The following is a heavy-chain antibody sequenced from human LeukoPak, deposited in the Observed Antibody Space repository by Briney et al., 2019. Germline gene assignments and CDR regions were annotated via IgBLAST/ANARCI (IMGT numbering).Heavy chain of an antibody. Sequence: ASVKVSCKASGYTFTSYYIHWVRQAPGQGLEWMGIINPSGGSTSYAQKFQGRVTMTRDMSTSTVYMELSSLRSEDTAVYYCARVAEKSSSGWYSYYFDYWGQGTLVTVSS. CDR3: ARVAEKSSSGWYSYYFDY. D-gene: IGHD6-19*01. V-gene: IGHV1-46*01. CDR2: INPSGGST. J-gene: IGHJ4*02. CDR1: GYTFTSYY.